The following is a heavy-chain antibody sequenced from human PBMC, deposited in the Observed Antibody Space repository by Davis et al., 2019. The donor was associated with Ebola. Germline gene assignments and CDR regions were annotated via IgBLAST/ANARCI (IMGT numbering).Heavy chain of an antibody. D-gene: IGHD5-24*01. J-gene: IGHJ4*02. CDR2: IKQDGSEK. CDR3: ARPRRDGYNFDFDY. CDR1: CFTLRSNY. V-gene: IGHV3-7*01. Sequence: GESLKISCASSCFTLRSNYMSWVRQAPGKGLEWVANIKQDGSEKYYVDSVKGRFTISRDNSKNTLYLQMNSLRAEDTAVYYCARPRRDGYNFDFDYWGQGTLVTVSS.